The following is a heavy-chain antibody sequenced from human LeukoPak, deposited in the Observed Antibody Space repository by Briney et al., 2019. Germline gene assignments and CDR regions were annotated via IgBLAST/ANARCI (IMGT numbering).Heavy chain of an antibody. J-gene: IGHJ4*02. CDR1: SGSINSYW. CDR2: IYTTGMT. D-gene: IGHD3-16*02. Sequence: KPSETLSLTCSVSSGSINSYWWSWSRQPAGKGLEFIGRIYTTGMTNYNPSLKSRVSMSVDTSKNQFSLELRSVTAADTAVYFCARAGYTISSYRFDYWGQGALVTVSS. V-gene: IGHV4-4*07. CDR3: ARAGYTISSYRFDY.